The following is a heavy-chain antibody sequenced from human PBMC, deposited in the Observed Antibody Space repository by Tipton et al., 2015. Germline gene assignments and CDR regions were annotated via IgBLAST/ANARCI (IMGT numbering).Heavy chain of an antibody. Sequence: SLRLSCVASGFPFSAHGLNWVRQAPGKGLEWVSSISASGGDTFYTGSVQGRFTISRDNSKNTLFLQMNSLRVEDTAVYYCAKNLDSSAWHYYYYYGMDVWGQGTTVTVSS. J-gene: IGHJ6*02. D-gene: IGHD6-25*01. CDR1: GFPFSAHG. CDR3: AKNLDSSAWHYYYYYGMDV. CDR2: ISASGGDT. V-gene: IGHV3-23*01.